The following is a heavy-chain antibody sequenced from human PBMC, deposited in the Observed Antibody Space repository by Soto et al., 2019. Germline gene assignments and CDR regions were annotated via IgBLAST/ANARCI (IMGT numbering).Heavy chain of an antibody. V-gene: IGHV1-69*12. CDR1: GGTFSSYA. Sequence: QVQLVQSGAEVKKPGSSVKVSCKASGGTFSSYAISWVRQAPGQGLEWMGGIIPIFGTANYAQKFQGRVTITAXXAXSXXYMELGSLRSEDTAVYYCARAPGAAGSYYYYGMDVWGQGATVTVSS. J-gene: IGHJ6*02. D-gene: IGHD6-13*01. CDR3: ARAPGAAGSYYYYGMDV. CDR2: IIPIFGTA.